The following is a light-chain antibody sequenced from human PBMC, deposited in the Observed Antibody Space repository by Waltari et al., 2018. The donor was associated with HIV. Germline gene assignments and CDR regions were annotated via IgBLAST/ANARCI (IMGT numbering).Light chain of an antibody. CDR1: HDVYTW. Sequence: DIQMTQSPATLSASVGDRVTITCRASHDVYTWLAWYQQKPGQVPKIMIYKASTLASGVPSRFSGSGWGTDFTLTIASLQPDDYATYYCIYYGSPSKTFGPGTKVDI. J-gene: IGKJ1*01. CDR2: KAS. V-gene: IGKV1-5*03. CDR3: IYYGSPSKT.